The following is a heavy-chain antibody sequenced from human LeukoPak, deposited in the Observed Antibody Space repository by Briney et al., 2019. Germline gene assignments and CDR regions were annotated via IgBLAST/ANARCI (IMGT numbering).Heavy chain of an antibody. J-gene: IGHJ4*02. V-gene: IGHV4-59*01. CDR2: IYYSGST. CDR1: GGSISDYS. Sequence: PSETLSLTCTVSGGSISDYSWSWIRQPPGKGLEWIGNIYYSGSTNHNPSLKSRVTISRDTSKNQFSLKLTSVTTADTAVYYCARAGGVKTAALDLDYWGQGTLVTVSS. CDR3: ARAGGVKTAALDLDY. D-gene: IGHD6-25*01.